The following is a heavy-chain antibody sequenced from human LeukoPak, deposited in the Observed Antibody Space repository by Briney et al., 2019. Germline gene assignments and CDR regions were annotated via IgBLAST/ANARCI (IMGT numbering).Heavy chain of an antibody. D-gene: IGHD2/OR15-2a*01. CDR2: IFSSSTYI. CDR1: GFTFNTYS. Sequence: GGSLRLSCAASGFTFNTYSMNWVRQAPGKGLEWVSFIFSSSTYIYYTDSVKGRFTISRDNAKNSLYLQMNSLRAEDTAVYYCARDFYDGFALDYWGQGTLVTVSS. CDR3: ARDFYDGFALDY. V-gene: IGHV3-21*01. J-gene: IGHJ4*02.